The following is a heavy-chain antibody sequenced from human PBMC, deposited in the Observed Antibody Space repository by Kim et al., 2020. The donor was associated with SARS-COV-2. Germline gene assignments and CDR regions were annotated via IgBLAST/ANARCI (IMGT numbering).Heavy chain of an antibody. V-gene: IGHV4-59*08. CDR3: VRRVTSSLFFDY. Sequence: SETLSLTCTVSGGSISSYYWSWIRQPPGKGLEWIGYIYYSGSTNYNPSLKSRVTISVDTSKNQFSLKLSSVTAADTAVYYCVRRVTSSLFFDYWGQGTLVTVSS. CDR2: IYYSGST. D-gene: IGHD3-3*02. CDR1: GGSISSYY. J-gene: IGHJ4*02.